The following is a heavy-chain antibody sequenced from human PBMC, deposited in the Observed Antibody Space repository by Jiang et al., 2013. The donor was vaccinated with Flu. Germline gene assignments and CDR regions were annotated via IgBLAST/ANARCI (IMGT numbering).Heavy chain of an antibody. CDR3: ARHGGWIVTGDAFDI. Sequence: LVKPSETLSLTCTVSGGSISSYYWSWIRQPPGKGLEWIGYIYYSGSTNYNPSLKSRVTISVDTSKNQFSLKLSSVTAADTAVYYCARHGGWIVTGDAFDIWGQGTMVTVSS. J-gene: IGHJ3*02. CDR1: GGSISSYY. V-gene: IGHV4-59*08. D-gene: IGHD3-16*01. CDR2: IYYSGST.